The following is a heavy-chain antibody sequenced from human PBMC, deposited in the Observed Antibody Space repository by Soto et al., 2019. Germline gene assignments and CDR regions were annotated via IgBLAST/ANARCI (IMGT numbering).Heavy chain of an antibody. CDR1: GFTFSSYA. D-gene: IGHD3-10*01. Sequence: GGSLRLSCAASGFTFSSYAMGWVRQAPGKGLEWVSGISGRGGNSYFADSVKGRFTISRDNSKNTLYLQMNSLRAEDTAVYYCAKGIRQVATMVEFDSWGQGXLVTVYS. CDR3: AKGIRQVATMVEFDS. CDR2: ISGRGGNS. V-gene: IGHV3-23*01. J-gene: IGHJ4*02.